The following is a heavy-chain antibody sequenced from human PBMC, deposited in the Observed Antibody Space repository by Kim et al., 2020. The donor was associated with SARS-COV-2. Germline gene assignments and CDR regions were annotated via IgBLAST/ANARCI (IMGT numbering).Heavy chain of an antibody. CDR2: IIPIFGIA. J-gene: IGHJ4*02. CDR3: ARVLIGGFTPRPFDY. D-gene: IGHD6-6*01. V-gene: IGHV1-69*13. Sequence: SVKVSCKASGGTFSSYAISWVRQAPGQGLEWMGGIIPIFGIANYAQKFQGRVTITADESTSTAYMELSSLRSEDTAVYYCARVLIGGFTPRPFDYWGQGTLVTVSS. CDR1: GGTFSSYA.